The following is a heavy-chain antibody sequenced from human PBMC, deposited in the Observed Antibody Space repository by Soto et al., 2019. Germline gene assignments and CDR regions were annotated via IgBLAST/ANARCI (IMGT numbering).Heavy chain of an antibody. CDR3: ARSDWFDP. CDR2: IKSDGTMT. J-gene: IGHJ5*02. CDR1: GFTFSGYW. Sequence: EMRLVESGGGLVQPGGALRLSCSASGFTFSGYWMHWVRQAPGLGLVWVSRIKSDGTMTMYADSVKGRFTISRDNAKNTLYLRMNSLREEDTAVYYCARSDWFDPWGQGTLVIVSS. V-gene: IGHV3-74*03.